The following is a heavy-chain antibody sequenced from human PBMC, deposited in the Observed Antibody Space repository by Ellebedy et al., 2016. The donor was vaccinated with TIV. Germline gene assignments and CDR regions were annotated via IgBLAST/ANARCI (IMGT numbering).Heavy chain of an antibody. D-gene: IGHD6-19*01. Sequence: GGSLRLSXAASGFTFSSYAMSWVRQAPGKGLEWVSAISGSGRGNTYYAGSVKGRFTISRDDSKNTLYLQMNSLRAEDTAVYYCAKDLGKGGGSVFDYWGQGALVTVSS. V-gene: IGHV3-23*01. CDR2: ISGSGRGNT. J-gene: IGHJ4*02. CDR1: GFTFSSYA. CDR3: AKDLGKGGGSVFDY.